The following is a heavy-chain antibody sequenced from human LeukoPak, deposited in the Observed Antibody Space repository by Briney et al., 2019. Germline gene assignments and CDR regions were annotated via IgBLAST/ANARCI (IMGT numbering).Heavy chain of an antibody. CDR1: GGSISSGGYY. J-gene: IGHJ4*02. Sequence: PSQTLSLTCTVSGGSISSGGYYWSWIRQHPGKGLEWIGYIYYSGSTYYNSSLKSRVTISVDTSKNQFSLKLSSVTAADTAVYYCARDRLGSGYSGYDTYYFDYWGQGTLVTVSS. CDR3: ARDRLGSGYSGYDTYYFDY. CDR2: IYYSGST. D-gene: IGHD5-12*01. V-gene: IGHV4-31*03.